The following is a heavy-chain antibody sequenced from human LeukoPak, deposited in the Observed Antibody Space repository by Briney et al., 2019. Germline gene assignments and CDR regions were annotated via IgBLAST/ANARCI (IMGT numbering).Heavy chain of an antibody. J-gene: IGHJ6*04. V-gene: IGHV3-43D*03. CDR2: ISWDGGST. CDR1: GFTFDDYT. D-gene: IGHD3-10*01. Sequence: QAGGSLRLSCAASGFTFDDYTMHWVRQAPGKGLEWVSLISWDGGSTYYADSVKGRFTISRDNSKNSLYLQMNSLRAEDTALYYCAKEVNFGELFVLGGMDVWGKGTTVTVSS. CDR3: AKEVNFGELFVLGGMDV.